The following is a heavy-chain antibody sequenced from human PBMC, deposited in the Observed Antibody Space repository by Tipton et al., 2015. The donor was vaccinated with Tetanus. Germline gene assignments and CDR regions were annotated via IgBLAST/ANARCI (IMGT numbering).Heavy chain of an antibody. CDR3: ARGTGDY. D-gene: IGHD1-14*01. CDR2: IYYGGDT. V-gene: IGHV4-59*01. J-gene: IGHJ4*02. CDR1: GGSFSNYY. Sequence: LRLSCTVSGGSFSNYYWNWIRQSPGRRLEWIGNIYYGGDTDYNPSLQSRATISLDTSKNQFSLKLSSVTAADTAVYYCARGTGDYWGQGTLVTVSS.